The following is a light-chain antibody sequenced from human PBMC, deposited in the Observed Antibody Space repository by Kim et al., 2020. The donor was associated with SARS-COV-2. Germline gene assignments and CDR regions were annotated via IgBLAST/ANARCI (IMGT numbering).Light chain of an antibody. Sequence: AHVGDTVTTPCPASHSTSTYLAGCKHKPGEAPKLLFYAASTLQSGVPSRFSGSGSGTEFTLTISSLRPEEFVTYNSEQLNSYPWTFGQGTKVGIK. CDR1: HSTSTY. V-gene: IGKV1-9*01. CDR3: EQLNSYPWT. J-gene: IGKJ1*01. CDR2: AAS.